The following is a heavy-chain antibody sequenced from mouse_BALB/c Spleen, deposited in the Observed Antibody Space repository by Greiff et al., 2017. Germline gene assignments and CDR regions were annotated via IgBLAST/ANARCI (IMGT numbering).Heavy chain of an antibody. CDR2: ISSGGST. J-gene: IGHJ2*01. D-gene: IGHD1-1*01. CDR1: GFTFSSYA. Sequence: EVKLMESGGGLVKPGGSLKISCEASGFTFSSYAMYWVRQTPEKRLEWVASISSGGSTYYPDSVKGRFTISRDNARNILYLQMSSMRSEDTAMYYCARDSHYYGSSYHYFDYWGQGTTLTVSS. CDR3: ARDSHYYGSSYHYFDY. V-gene: IGHV5-6-5*01.